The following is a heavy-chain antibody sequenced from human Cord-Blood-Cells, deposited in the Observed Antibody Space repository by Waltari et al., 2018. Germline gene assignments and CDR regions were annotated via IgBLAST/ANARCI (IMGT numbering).Heavy chain of an antibody. CDR1: GFTFSSYS. D-gene: IGHD3-3*01. V-gene: IGHV3-7*04. CDR3: ARAKFGVDLDY. CDR2: IKQDGSEK. Sequence: EVQLLESGGGLVQPGGSLRVSCAASGFTFSSYSMSWVRQAPGMGLEWVTNIKQDGSEKYYVDTGKGRFTIARDNAKNSLYLQMNSLRAEDTAVYYCARAKFGVDLDYWGQGTLVTVSS. J-gene: IGHJ4*02.